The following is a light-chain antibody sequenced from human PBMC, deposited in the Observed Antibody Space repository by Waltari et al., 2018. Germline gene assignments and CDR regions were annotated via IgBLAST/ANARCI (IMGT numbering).Light chain of an antibody. Sequence: DIQMPQSPSTLSASVGDRVTNTCRASQSISSWLAWYQQKPGKDPRLLIYKASSLESGVPSRFSGSGSGTEFTLTISSLQPDDFATYYCQQYNSYSLTFGQGTKVEIK. CDR3: QQYNSYSLT. CDR1: QSISSW. V-gene: IGKV1-5*03. J-gene: IGKJ1*01. CDR2: KAS.